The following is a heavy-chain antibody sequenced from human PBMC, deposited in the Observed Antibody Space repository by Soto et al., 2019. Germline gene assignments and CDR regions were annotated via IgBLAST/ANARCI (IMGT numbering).Heavy chain of an antibody. CDR2: ISGSGAST. J-gene: IGHJ4*02. V-gene: IGHV3-23*01. CDR3: AQNGQWLATPPVA. Sequence: GGSLRLSCAASGFTFSNSAMTWVRQAPGKGLEWVSVISGSGASTFYADSVKGRFTISRDNSKNTLYLQMNSLRAEDTAIYYCAQNGQWLATPPVAWGQGSLVTVSS. CDR1: GFTFSNSA. D-gene: IGHD6-19*01.